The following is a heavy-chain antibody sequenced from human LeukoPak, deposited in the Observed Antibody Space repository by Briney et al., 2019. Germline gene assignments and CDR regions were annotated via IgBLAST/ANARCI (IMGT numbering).Heavy chain of an antibody. J-gene: IGHJ4*02. CDR1: GYTFTGYY. Sequence: GASVKVSCEASGYTFTGYYIHWVRQAPGQGLEWMGWINSNTGDTSFAQKFQGRVTLTRDTSISTAYMELSRLKSDDTAVYYCARLFNYYDNSGYYQYYFDYWGQGTLVTVSS. CDR3: ARLFNYYDNSGYYQYYFDY. D-gene: IGHD3-22*01. CDR2: INSNTGDT. V-gene: IGHV1-2*02.